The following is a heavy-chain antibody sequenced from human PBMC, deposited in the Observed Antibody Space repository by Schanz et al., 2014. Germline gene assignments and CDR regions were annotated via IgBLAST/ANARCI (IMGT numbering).Heavy chain of an antibody. J-gene: IGHJ6*03. CDR3: AGTYCSSTSFYTGYYYMDV. Sequence: QGQLVQSGPEVKEPGASVKVSCEASGYTFTSYGINWVRQAPGQGLEWMGWISAYNGHTDYAQKLQGRVTITADKSTSTAYMELTSLRSEDTAVYYCAGTYCSSTSFYTGYYYMDVWGKGTTVTVSS. V-gene: IGHV1-18*01. D-gene: IGHD2-2*02. CDR1: GYTFTSYG. CDR2: ISAYNGHT.